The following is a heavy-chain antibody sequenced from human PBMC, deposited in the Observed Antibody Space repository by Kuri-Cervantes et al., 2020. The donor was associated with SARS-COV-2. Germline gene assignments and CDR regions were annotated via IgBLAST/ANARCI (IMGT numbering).Heavy chain of an antibody. CDR1: GGSISSYY. CDR2: IYTSGST. V-gene: IGHV4-4*07. J-gene: IGHJ3*02. CDR3: ARISRTYAFDI. Sequence: SETLSLTCTVSGGSISSYYWSWIRQPAGKGLEWIGRIYTSGSTSYNPSLKSRVTMSVDTAKNQFSLKLSSVTAADTAVYYCARISRTYAFDIWGQGTMVTVSS. D-gene: IGHD1-14*01.